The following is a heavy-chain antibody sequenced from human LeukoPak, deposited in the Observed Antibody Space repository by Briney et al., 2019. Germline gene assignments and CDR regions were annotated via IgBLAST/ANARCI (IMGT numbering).Heavy chain of an antibody. CDR2: IIPIFGTA. CDR3: ARGIEYSSSWYWYGY. D-gene: IGHD6-13*01. V-gene: IGHV1-69*05. CDR1: GGTFSSYA. Sequence: SVKVSCKASGGTFSSYAISWVRQAPGQGLEWMGGIIPIFGTAQYAQKVQGRVTMSTDESTSTANMELRSLRSEDTAVYYCARGIEYSSSWYWYGYWGQGTLVTVSS. J-gene: IGHJ4*02.